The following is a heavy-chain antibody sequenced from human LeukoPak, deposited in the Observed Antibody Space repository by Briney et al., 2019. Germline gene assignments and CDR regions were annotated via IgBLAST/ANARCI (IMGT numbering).Heavy chain of an antibody. D-gene: IGHD4-17*01. CDR1: AYTFTIYY. J-gene: IGHJ5*02. CDR3: ARDSGEGNWFDP. Sequence: GASVKVSCKSSAYTFTIYYMHWVRQAPAQGLEWMGIINPSGGSTSYAQKFQGRVTMTRDTSTSTVYMELSSLRSEDTAVYYCARDSGEGNWFDPWGQGTLITVSS. V-gene: IGHV1-46*01. CDR2: INPSGGST.